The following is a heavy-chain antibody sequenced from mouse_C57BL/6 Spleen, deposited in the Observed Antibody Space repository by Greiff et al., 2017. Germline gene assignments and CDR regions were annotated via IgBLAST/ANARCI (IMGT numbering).Heavy chain of an antibody. CDR3: ARAPFITTVVPSYFDY. Sequence: VQLQQPGAELVKPGASVKLSCKASGYTFTSYWMHWVKQRPGRGLEWIGRIDPNSGGTKYNEKFKSKATLTVDKPSSTAYMQLSSLTSEDSAVYYCARAPFITTVVPSYFDYWGQGTTLTVSS. D-gene: IGHD1-1*01. CDR1: GYTFTSYW. J-gene: IGHJ2*01. V-gene: IGHV1-72*01. CDR2: IDPNSGGT.